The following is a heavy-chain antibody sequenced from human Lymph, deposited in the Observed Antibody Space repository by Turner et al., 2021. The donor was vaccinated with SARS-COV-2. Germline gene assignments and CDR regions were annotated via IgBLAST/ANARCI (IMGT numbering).Heavy chain of an antibody. CDR1: GYSFPTYW. CDR3: ARLPIARGYSGYDFYYFDY. Sequence: EVQLVQSGAEVKKPGESLKISCKGSGYSFPTYWFGWVRQMPGKGLELMGIIYPGDSDTRYSPSFQGQVTISADKSISTAYLQWSSLKASDTAMYYCARLPIARGYSGYDFYYFDYWGQGTLVTVSS. J-gene: IGHJ4*02. V-gene: IGHV5-51*01. CDR2: IYPGDSDT. D-gene: IGHD5-12*01.